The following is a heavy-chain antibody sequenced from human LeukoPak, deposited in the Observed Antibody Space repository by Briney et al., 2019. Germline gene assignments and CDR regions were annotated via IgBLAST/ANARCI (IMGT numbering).Heavy chain of an antibody. D-gene: IGHD1-14*01. V-gene: IGHV4-59*12. CDR3: ARLYKEDYMDV. Sequence: SETLSLTCSVSGGSISSYYWSWIRQPPGKGLEWIGYIYYSGRTSYNPSLKSRVTISVDTSKNQFSLRLSSVTAADTAVYYCARLYKEDYMDVWGKGTTVTVSS. CDR2: IYYSGRT. CDR1: GGSISSYY. J-gene: IGHJ6*03.